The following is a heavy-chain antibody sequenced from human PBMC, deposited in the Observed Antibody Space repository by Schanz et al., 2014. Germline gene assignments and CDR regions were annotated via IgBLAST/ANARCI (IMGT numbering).Heavy chain of an antibody. J-gene: IGHJ3*02. Sequence: QVQLVQSEAEVKKPGSSVKVSCKASGGTFSSYTISWVRQAPGQGLEWMGKIIPVLNIATYAQRFQGRVSITADTSTSTAYMELSSLRYEDTALYYCARGTMPGTFDIWGQGTMDTVSS. CDR1: GGTFSSYT. CDR3: ARGTMPGTFDI. V-gene: IGHV1-69*02. CDR2: IIPVLNIA. D-gene: IGHD2-2*01.